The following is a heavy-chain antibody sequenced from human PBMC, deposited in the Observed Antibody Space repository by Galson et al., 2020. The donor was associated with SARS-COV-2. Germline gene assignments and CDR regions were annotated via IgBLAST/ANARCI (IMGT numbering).Heavy chain of an antibody. D-gene: IGHD2-15*01. CDR2: INPIFGTA. CDR1: GGTFSSYA. Sequence: SVKVSCKASGGTFSSYAISWVRQAPGQGLEWMGGINPIFGTANYAQKFQGRVTITADESTSTAYMELSSLRSEDTAVYYCARALYCSGGSCYSRYYGMDVWGQGTTVTVSS. V-gene: IGHV1-69*13. J-gene: IGHJ6*02. CDR3: ARALYCSGGSCYSRYYGMDV.